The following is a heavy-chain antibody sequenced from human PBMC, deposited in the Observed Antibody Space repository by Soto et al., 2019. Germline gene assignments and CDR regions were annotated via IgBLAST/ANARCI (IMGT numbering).Heavy chain of an antibody. CDR2: IYYSGRT. Sequence: SETLSLICTVSGGSISSSYHYWGWRRQSPGKGLEWIGNIYYSGRTFYNPSLESRVTISVDTSKNQSSLKLSSVTAADTSVYYCAGRGYYDTSGSFDYWGRGTLVTVSS. J-gene: IGHJ4*02. CDR3: AGRGYYDTSGSFDY. V-gene: IGHV4-39*01. D-gene: IGHD3-22*01. CDR1: GGSISSSYHY.